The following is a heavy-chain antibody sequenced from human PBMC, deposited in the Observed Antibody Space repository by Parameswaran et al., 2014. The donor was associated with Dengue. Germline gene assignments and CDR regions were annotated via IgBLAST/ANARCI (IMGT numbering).Heavy chain of an antibody. CDR3: ARYSSGRAFDI. J-gene: IGHJ3*02. D-gene: IGHD6-19*01. CDR2: INSDGSST. V-gene: IGHV3-74*01. Sequence: WIRQPPGKGLVWVSRINSDGSSTSYADSVKGRFTISRDNAKNTLYLQMNSLRAEDTAVYYCARYSSGRAFDIWGQGDNGHRLL.